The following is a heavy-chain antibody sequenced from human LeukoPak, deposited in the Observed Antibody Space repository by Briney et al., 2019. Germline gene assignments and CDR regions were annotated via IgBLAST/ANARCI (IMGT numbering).Heavy chain of an antibody. J-gene: IGHJ5*02. D-gene: IGHD1-14*01. CDR3: ARVGSGPRWFDP. CDR1: GGSFSGYY. CDR2: INHSGST. V-gene: IGHV4-34*01. Sequence: PSETLSLTCAVYGGSFSGYYWSWIRQPPGKGLEWIGEINHSGSTNYNPSLKSRVTISVDTSKNQFSLKLSSVTAADTAVYYCARVGSGPRWFDPWGQGTLVTVSS.